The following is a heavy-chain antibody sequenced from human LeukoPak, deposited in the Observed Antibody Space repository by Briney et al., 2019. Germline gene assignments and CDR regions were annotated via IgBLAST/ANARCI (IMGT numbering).Heavy chain of an antibody. CDR2: ISSSGSTI. CDR1: GFTFSDYY. CDR3: ARCTATYLYYGMDV. J-gene: IGHJ6*02. V-gene: IGHV3-11*01. Sequence: GGSLRLSCAASGFTFSDYYMSWIRQAPGKGLEWVSYISSSGSTIYYADSVKGRFTSSSDNAKNSLYLQMNSLRAEDTAVYYCARCTATYLYYGMDVWGQGTTVTVSS. D-gene: IGHD5-18*01.